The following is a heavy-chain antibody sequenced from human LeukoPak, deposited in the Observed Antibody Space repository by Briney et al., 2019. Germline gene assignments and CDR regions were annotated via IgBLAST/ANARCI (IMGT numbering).Heavy chain of an antibody. CDR1: GYTFTGYY. Sequence: ASVKVSCKASGYTFTGYYMHWVRQAPGQGLEWMGWINPNSGGTNYAQKFQGRVTMTRDTSISTAYMELSRLRSDDTAVYYCARDVAAAGPRGWFDPWGQGILVTVSS. D-gene: IGHD6-13*01. J-gene: IGHJ5*02. CDR2: INPNSGGT. CDR3: ARDVAAAGPRGWFDP. V-gene: IGHV1-2*02.